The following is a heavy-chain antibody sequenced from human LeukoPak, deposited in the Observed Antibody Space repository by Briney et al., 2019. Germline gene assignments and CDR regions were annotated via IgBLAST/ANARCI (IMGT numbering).Heavy chain of an antibody. V-gene: IGHV4-61*02. Sequence: PSETLSLTCTVSGGSISSGSYYWSWIRQPAGKGLEWIGRIYTSGSTNYNPSLKSRVTISVDTSKNQFSLKLSSVTAADTAVYYCAREMATIDWFDPWGQGTLVTVSS. CDR3: AREMATIDWFDP. J-gene: IGHJ5*02. CDR2: IYTSGST. CDR1: GGSISSGSYY. D-gene: IGHD5-24*01.